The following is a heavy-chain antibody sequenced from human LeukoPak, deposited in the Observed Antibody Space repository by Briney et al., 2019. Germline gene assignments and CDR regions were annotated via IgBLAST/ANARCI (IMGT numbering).Heavy chain of an antibody. CDR3: ARVPRRGGWYRIWFDP. J-gene: IGHJ5*02. Sequence: SQTLSLTCTVSGGSISSGSYYWSWIRQPAGKGLEWIGRIYTSGSTNYNPSLKSRVTISVDTSKNQFSLKLSSVTAADTAVYYCARVPRRGGWYRIWFDPWGQGTLVTVSS. CDR1: GGSISSGSYY. CDR2: IYTSGST. D-gene: IGHD6-19*01. V-gene: IGHV4-61*02.